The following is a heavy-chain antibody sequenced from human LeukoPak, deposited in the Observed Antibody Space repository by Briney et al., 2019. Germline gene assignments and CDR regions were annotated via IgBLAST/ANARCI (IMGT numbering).Heavy chain of an antibody. D-gene: IGHD6-19*01. CDR1: GGSISNYY. CDR2: IHDSGST. Sequence: SETLSLTCTVSGGSISNYYWSWIRQSPEKGLEWIGYIHDSGSTYYNPSLKSRVTISVDTSKNQFSLKLSSVTAADTAVYYCARDKSGWSWGQGTLVTVSS. CDR3: ARDKSGWS. J-gene: IGHJ4*02. V-gene: IGHV4-59*12.